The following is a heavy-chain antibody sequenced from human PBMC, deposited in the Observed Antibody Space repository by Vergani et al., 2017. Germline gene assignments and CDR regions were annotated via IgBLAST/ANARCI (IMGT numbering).Heavy chain of an antibody. J-gene: IGHJ5*02. D-gene: IGHD3-10*01. CDR2: IYHTGSA. Sequence: QVQLLESGPGLLKPSETLSLTCSVSGYSITSGYYWGWIRQPPGRGLEWIGSIYHTGSACYNPSLKSRGTVSVDTSMNPVSLKLNSVTAANTAVYYCVRTVALWFGETKDGGWFDPWGQGTLVTVTS. V-gene: IGHV4-38-2*01. CDR3: VRTVALWFGETKDGGWFDP. CDR1: GYSITSGYY.